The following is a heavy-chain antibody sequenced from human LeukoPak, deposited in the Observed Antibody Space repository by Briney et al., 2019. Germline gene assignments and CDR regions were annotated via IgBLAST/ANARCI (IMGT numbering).Heavy chain of an antibody. D-gene: IGHD3-10*01. CDR1: GFTFKTSG. CDR2: IQHDETEI. Sequence: GGSLRLSCTASGFTFKTSGMHWVRQAPGKGLEWVGFIQHDETEIYSADSVKGRFTFSRDNFKSTLYLQMNSLRAEDSAVYYCASESGATKIGQLLNYWGQGTLVSVSS. V-gene: IGHV3-30*02. J-gene: IGHJ4*02. CDR3: ASESGATKIGQLLNY.